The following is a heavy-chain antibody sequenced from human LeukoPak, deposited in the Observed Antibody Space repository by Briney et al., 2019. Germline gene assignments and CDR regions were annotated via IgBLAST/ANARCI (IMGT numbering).Heavy chain of an antibody. D-gene: IGHD6-6*01. Sequence: PSETLSLTCTVSGGSISSSSYYWGWIRQPPGKGLEWLGSVYYSGSTGYSPSLKSRVTISVDTSKNQFSLKLSSVTAADTAMYYCAREFSGTSIAARVFDSWGQGTLVTVSS. CDR1: GGSISSSSYY. CDR3: AREFSGTSIAARVFDS. CDR2: VYYSGST. J-gene: IGHJ4*02. V-gene: IGHV4-39*07.